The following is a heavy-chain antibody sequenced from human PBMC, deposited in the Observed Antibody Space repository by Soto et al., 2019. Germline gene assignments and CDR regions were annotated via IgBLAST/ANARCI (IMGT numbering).Heavy chain of an antibody. CDR1: GFTFSRVI. Sequence: PVGFLRLYCQASGFTFSRVIMNWVRQVPWKGLEWVASISSGSSDTWYADSVKGRFIISRDNAKKSLYLQMNSLRAEDKAVYYCARDLTLYGSGSLSPWGQGTLVGVTS. CDR2: ISSGSSDT. V-gene: IGHV3-21*01. CDR3: ARDLTLYGSGSLSP. D-gene: IGHD3-10*01. J-gene: IGHJ5*02.